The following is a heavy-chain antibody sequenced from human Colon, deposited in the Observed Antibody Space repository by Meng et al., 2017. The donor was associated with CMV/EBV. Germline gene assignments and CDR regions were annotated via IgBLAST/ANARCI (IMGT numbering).Heavy chain of an antibody. CDR1: GFSFDDYG. Sequence: GGSLRLSCAASGFSFDDYGMSWVRQAPGKGLEWVSGINWNGGRTGYADSVKGRFTISRDNAKNSLYLQMNSLRAEDTALYHCARLSGNSRMDVWGQGTTVTVSS. CDR3: ARLSGNSRMDV. V-gene: IGHV3-20*01. J-gene: IGHJ6*02. CDR2: INWNGGRT. D-gene: IGHD1-26*01.